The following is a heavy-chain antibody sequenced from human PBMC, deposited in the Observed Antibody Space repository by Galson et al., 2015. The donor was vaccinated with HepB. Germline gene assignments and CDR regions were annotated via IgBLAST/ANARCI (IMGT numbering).Heavy chain of an antibody. CDR3: ARIWFGDTTPDY. CDR1: GSSFPSYW. D-gene: IGHD3-10*01. V-gene: IGHV5-10-1*01. J-gene: IGHJ4*02. CDR2: IDPSDSYT. Sequence: QSGAEVTKPGESLRISCKGSGSSFPSYWISWVRQMPGKGLEWMGRIDPSDSYTNYSPSFQGHVTISADKSISTAYLQWSSLKASDTAMYYCARIWFGDTTPDYWGQGTLVTVSS.